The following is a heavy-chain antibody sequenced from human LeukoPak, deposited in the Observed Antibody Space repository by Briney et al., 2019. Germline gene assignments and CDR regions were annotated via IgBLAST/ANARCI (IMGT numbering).Heavy chain of an antibody. CDR2: VSSDGSIK. Sequence: PGGSLRLSCVASGFTFRSYGLHWVRQAPGKGLEWVAVVSSDGSIKYYADSVKGRFTISRDTSKNTVYLQMNSLGAEDTAFYYCARGYSSSWLGYFDYWGQGTLVTVSS. J-gene: IGHJ4*02. V-gene: IGHV3-30*03. D-gene: IGHD6-13*01. CDR3: ARGYSSSWLGYFDY. CDR1: GFTFRSYG.